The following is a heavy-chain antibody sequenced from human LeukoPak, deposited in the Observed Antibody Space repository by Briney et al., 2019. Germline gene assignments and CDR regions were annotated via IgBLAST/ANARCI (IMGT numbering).Heavy chain of an antibody. J-gene: IGHJ4*02. V-gene: IGHV3-30-3*01. Sequence: PGRSLRLSCAASGFTFSNYAMHWLRQAPGKGLEWVAVISYDASNKYYADSVKGRFTISRDNSKNTLYLQMNSLRSEDTAVYYCARDDYGDYGLLDFWGEGTLVTVSS. CDR2: ISYDASNK. CDR1: GFTFSNYA. CDR3: ARDDYGDYGLLDF. D-gene: IGHD4-17*01.